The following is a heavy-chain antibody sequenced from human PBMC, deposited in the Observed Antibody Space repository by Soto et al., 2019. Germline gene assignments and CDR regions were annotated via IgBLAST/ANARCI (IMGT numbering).Heavy chain of an antibody. Sequence: GGSLRLSCAASGFTFSSYSMNWVRQAPGKGLEWVSYISSSSSTIYYADSVKGRFTISRDTAKNTLYLHMNSLRAEDTAMYYCTRDQDTYGQAVFDSWGQGTLVTVSS. CDR3: TRDQDTYGQAVFDS. V-gene: IGHV3-48*04. D-gene: IGHD2-15*01. CDR2: ISSSSSTI. CDR1: GFTFSSYS. J-gene: IGHJ4*02.